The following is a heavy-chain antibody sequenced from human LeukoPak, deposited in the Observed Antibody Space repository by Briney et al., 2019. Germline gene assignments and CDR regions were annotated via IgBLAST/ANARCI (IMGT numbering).Heavy chain of an antibody. D-gene: IGHD6-19*01. J-gene: IGHJ4*02. V-gene: IGHV3-33*06. Sequence: GGSLRLSCAASGFYFRGFGMHWVRQAPGKGLGWVALIWYDGREQYYADSVKGRFTISRDNSKNTVFLQMDSMRAEDTAVYYCAKTTAGYSSGRYPGWPIDYWGQGTLVTVSS. CDR1: GFYFRGFG. CDR3: AKTTAGYSSGRYPGWPIDY. CDR2: IWYDGREQ.